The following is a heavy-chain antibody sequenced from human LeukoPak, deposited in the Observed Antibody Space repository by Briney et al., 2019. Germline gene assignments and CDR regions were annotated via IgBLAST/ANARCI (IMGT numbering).Heavy chain of an antibody. D-gene: IGHD2-2*01. Sequence: GGSLTLSCAASGFTFSSYGMHWVRQAPGKGLEWVAFIRYDGSNKYYADSVKGRFTISRDNSKNTLYLQMNSLRAEDTAVYYCAKGSRLGYCSSTSCPARYWGQGTLVTVSS. V-gene: IGHV3-30*02. CDR2: IRYDGSNK. CDR1: GFTFSSYG. J-gene: IGHJ4*02. CDR3: AKGSRLGYCSSTSCPARY.